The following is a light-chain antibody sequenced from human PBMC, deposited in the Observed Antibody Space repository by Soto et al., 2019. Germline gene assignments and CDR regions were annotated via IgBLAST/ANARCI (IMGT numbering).Light chain of an antibody. Sequence: SSELTQPPSVSVAPGKTARITCGGNNIGSKSVHWYQQKPGQAPVLVIYYDSDRPSGIPERFSGSNSGNTATLTISRVEAGDEADYYCQVWDSSSDHRGVFGGGPKLTVL. CDR2: YDS. V-gene: IGLV3-21*04. J-gene: IGLJ2*01. CDR1: NIGSKS. CDR3: QVWDSSSDHRGV.